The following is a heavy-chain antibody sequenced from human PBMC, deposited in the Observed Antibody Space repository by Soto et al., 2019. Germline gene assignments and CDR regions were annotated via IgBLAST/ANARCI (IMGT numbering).Heavy chain of an antibody. CDR3: AISGQYYGSGIFRFDP. CDR2: INAGNGNT. CDR1: GYTFTSYA. Sequence: ASVKVSCKASGYTFTSYAMHWVRQAPGQRLEWMGWINAGNGNTKYSQKFQGRVTITRDTSASTAYMELSSLRSEDTAVYYCAISGQYYGSGIFRFDPWAQETLFPVS. J-gene: IGHJ5*02. D-gene: IGHD3-10*01. V-gene: IGHV1-3*01.